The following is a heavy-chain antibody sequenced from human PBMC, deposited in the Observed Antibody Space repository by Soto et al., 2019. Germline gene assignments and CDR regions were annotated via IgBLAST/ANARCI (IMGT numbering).Heavy chain of an antibody. CDR3: AKFGGYGGNSDY. J-gene: IGHJ4*02. D-gene: IGHD4-17*01. CDR2: ISYDGSNK. V-gene: IGHV3-30*18. CDR1: GFTFSSYG. Sequence: GGSLRLSCAASGFTFSSYGMHWVRQAPGKGPEWVAVISYDGSNKYYADSVKGRFTISRDNSKNTLYLQMNSLRAEDTAVYYCAKFGGYGGNSDYWGQGTLVTVSS.